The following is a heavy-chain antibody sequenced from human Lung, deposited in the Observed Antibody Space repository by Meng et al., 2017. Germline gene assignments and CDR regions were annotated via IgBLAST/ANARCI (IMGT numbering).Heavy chain of an antibody. V-gene: IGHV1-69*13. CDR1: GGSFSTHT. J-gene: IGHJ4*02. CDR3: ARGRRNEPLFDY. D-gene: IGHD1-14*01. CDR2: LIAVFDKT. Sequence: QVQWVQPGAEGKKPGAAVKVPCKTSGGSFSTHTFSWVRQAPGQGLEWMGGLIAVFDKTKAAPRFQDRVTFTADESTSTAYMELSSLTFDDTAVYFCARGRRNEPLFDYWGQGTLVTVSS.